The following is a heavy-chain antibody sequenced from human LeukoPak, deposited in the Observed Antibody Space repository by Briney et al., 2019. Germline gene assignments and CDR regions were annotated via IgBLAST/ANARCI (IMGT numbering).Heavy chain of an antibody. CDR2: IKQDGSEK. CDR3: ARDYYDSSGPTYYFDY. J-gene: IGHJ4*02. CDR1: GFTFSSYW. V-gene: IGHV3-7*01. D-gene: IGHD3-22*01. Sequence: GGSLRPSCAASGFTFSSYWMSWVRQAPGKGLEWVANIKQDGSEKYYVDSVKGRFTISRDNAKNSLYLQMNSLRAEDTAVYYCARDYYDSSGPTYYFDYWGQGTLVTVSS.